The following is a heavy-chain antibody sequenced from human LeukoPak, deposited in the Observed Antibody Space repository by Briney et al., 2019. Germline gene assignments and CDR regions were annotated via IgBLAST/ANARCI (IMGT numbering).Heavy chain of an antibody. CDR3: ARGQNYYGRAHSF. CDR2: INHSGST. J-gene: IGHJ4*02. Sequence: PSETLSLTCAVYGGSFSGYYWSWIRQPPGKGLEWIGEINHSGSTNYNPSLKSRVTISVDTSKNQFSLKLSSVTAADTAVYYCARGQNYYGRAHSFWGQGTLVTVSS. D-gene: IGHD3-10*01. CDR1: GGSFSGYY. V-gene: IGHV4-34*01.